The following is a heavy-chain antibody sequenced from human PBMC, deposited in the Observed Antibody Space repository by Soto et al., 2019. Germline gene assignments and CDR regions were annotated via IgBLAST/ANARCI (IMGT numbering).Heavy chain of an antibody. CDR3: AGALWSSGYDR. V-gene: IGHV4-59*01. Sequence: PSETLSLTCTVSGGSISSYYWSWIRQPPGKGLEWIGYIYYSGSTNYNPSLKSRVTISVDTSKNQFSLKLSSVTAADTAVYYCAGALWSSGYDRWGQGTLVTVSS. CDR2: IYYSGST. CDR1: GGSISSYY. D-gene: IGHD5-12*01. J-gene: IGHJ4*02.